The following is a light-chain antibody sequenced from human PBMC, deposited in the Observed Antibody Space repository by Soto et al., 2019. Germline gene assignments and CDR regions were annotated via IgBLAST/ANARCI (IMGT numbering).Light chain of an antibody. Sequence: EIVMTQSPATLSVSPGERATLSCRASQSVSSNLAWYQQKPGQAPRLLIYGASTRATGIPARFSGSRSGTEFTLHISSLQSEDFAVYYCQQYNNWPALTFGGGTKVEIK. J-gene: IGKJ4*01. CDR3: QQYNNWPALT. CDR2: GAS. V-gene: IGKV3-15*01. CDR1: QSVSSN.